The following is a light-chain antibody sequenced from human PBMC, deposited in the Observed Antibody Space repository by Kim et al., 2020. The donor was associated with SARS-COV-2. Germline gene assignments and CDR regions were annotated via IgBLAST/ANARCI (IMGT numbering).Light chain of an antibody. CDR3: QQYGSSPT. CDR1: QSVRSNC. CDR2: DTS. J-gene: IGKJ5*01. Sequence: EIVLTQSPGTLSVSPGERATLSCRASQSVRSNCLAWYQQKPGQAPRLLISDTSSRATGIPDRFSGSGSGTDFALSISRLEPEDFAVYYCQQYGSSPTFGQGTRLEIK. V-gene: IGKV3-20*01.